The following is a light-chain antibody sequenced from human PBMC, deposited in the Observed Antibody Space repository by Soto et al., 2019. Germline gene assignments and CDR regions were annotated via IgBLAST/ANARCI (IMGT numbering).Light chain of an antibody. CDR1: QSVLSRSNNKNY. Sequence: DIVMTQSPDSLAVSLGERATINCKSSQSVLSRSNNKNYLAWYQQKPGQPPKLLIYWASTRDSGVPDRFSGSGSGTEFTLTISSLQPDDFATYYCQQYNSYSEAFGQGTKVDIK. V-gene: IGKV4-1*01. J-gene: IGKJ1*01. CDR3: QQYNSYSEA. CDR2: WAS.